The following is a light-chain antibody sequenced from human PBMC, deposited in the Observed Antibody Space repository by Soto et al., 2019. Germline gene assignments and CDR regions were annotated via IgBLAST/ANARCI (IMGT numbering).Light chain of an antibody. J-gene: IGLJ3*02. V-gene: IGLV2-14*01. CDR1: SSDVGGYRY. CDR3: SSYTTSSTYWV. CDR2: EVS. Sequence: QSVLTQPASVSGSPGQSITISCTGTSSDVGGYRYVSWYQQHPGKAPKLMIYEVSDRPSGVSNRFSGSKSGNTASLTISGLQAEDEADYYCSSYTTSSTYWVFGGGTKVTVL.